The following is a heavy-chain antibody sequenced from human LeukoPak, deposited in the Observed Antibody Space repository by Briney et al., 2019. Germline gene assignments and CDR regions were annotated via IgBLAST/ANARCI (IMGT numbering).Heavy chain of an antibody. CDR1: GFTFSDYG. J-gene: IGHJ4*02. CDR2: MSPHGNYE. CDR3: ARDWIDRSLDY. Sequence: TGGSLRLSCAASGFTFSDYGIHWVRQAPGKGPEWVAVMSPHGNYEYFADSVQGRFTISRDDSKNTIYLQMNSLRDEETAVYYCARDWIDRSLDYWGQGTLVTVSS. V-gene: IGHV3-33*01. D-gene: IGHD2-2*03.